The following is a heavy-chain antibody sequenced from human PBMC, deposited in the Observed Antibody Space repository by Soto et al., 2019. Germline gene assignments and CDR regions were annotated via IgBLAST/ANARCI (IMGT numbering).Heavy chain of an antibody. J-gene: IGHJ5*02. CDR1: GFTFSSYA. CDR2: ISGSGGST. Sequence: GGSLRLSCAASGFTFSSYAMSWVRQAPGKGLEWVSAISGSGGSTYYADSVKGRFTISRDNSKNTLYLQMNSLRAEDTAVYYCAKSHDIVVVVAATDNWFDPWGQGTLVTVSS. D-gene: IGHD2-15*01. CDR3: AKSHDIVVVVAATDNWFDP. V-gene: IGHV3-23*01.